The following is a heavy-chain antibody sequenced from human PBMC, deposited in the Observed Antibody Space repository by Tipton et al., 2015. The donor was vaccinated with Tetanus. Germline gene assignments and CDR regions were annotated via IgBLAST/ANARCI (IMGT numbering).Heavy chain of an antibody. D-gene: IGHD4-17*01. CDR2: IKTKSEGGTT. CDR1: GFTFSDAW. J-gene: IGHJ4*02. Sequence: SLRLSCAASGFTFSDAWMNWVRQAPGKGLEWVGRIKTKSEGGTTDYAAPVKGRFTISRDDSQNPLYLQMTSLKTEDTAVYYCTTGTVFSTYWGQGTLVTVSS. CDR3: TTGTVFSTY. V-gene: IGHV3-15*01.